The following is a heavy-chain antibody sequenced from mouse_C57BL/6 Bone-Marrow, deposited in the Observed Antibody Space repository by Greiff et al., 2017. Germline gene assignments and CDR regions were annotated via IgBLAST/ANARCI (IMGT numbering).Heavy chain of an antibody. CDR2: IYPSDSET. CDR1: GYTFTSYW. J-gene: IGHJ2*01. CDR3: ARSFYYGNFY. V-gene: IGHV1-61*01. D-gene: IGHD2-1*01. Sequence: QVHVKQSGAELVRPGSSVKLSCKASGYTFTSYWMDWVKQRPGQGLEWIGNIYPSDSETHYNQKFKDKATLTVDKSSSTAYMQLSSLTSEDSAVYYCARSFYYGNFYWGQGTTLTVSS.